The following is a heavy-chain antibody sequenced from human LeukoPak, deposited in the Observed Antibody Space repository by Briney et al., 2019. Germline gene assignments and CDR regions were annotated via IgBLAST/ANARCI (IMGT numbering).Heavy chain of an antibody. Sequence: GGSLRLSCAASGFTFSSYTMSWVRQAPGKGLEWVSTITTSDGNTYYADSVKGRFTTSRDNSKNTLFLQMNSLRAEDTAIYYCAKYGPQDSGSSHFDYWGQGALVTVSS. J-gene: IGHJ4*02. V-gene: IGHV3-23*01. D-gene: IGHD1-26*01. CDR1: GFTFSSYT. CDR2: ITTSDGNT. CDR3: AKYGPQDSGSSHFDY.